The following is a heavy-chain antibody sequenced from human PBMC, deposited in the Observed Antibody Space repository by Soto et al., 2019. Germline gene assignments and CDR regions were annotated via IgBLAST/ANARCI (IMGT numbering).Heavy chain of an antibody. V-gene: IGHV1-24*01. CDR1: GYTLTELS. D-gene: IGHD2-2*01. Sequence: ASVKVSCKVSGYTLTELSMHWVRQAPGKGLEWMGGFDPEDGETIYAQKFQGRVTMTEDTSTDTAYMELSSLRSEDTAVYYCATTRYCSSTRCRTVDYWGQGTLVTVSS. CDR2: FDPEDGET. J-gene: IGHJ4*02. CDR3: ATTRYCSSTRCRTVDY.